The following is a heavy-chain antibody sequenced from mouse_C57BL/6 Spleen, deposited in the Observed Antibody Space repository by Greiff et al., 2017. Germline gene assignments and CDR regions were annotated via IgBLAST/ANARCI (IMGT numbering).Heavy chain of an antibody. V-gene: IGHV14-4*01. D-gene: IGHD1-1*01. J-gene: IGHJ3*01. CDR2: IDPENGDT. Sequence: QLKQSGAELVRPGASVKLSCTASGFNIKDDYMHWVKQRPEQGLEWIGWIDPENGDTEYASKFQGKATITADTSSNTAYLQLSSLTSEDTAVYYCTTTVPLEAYWGQGTLVTVSA. CDR3: TTTVPLEAY. CDR1: GFNIKDDY.